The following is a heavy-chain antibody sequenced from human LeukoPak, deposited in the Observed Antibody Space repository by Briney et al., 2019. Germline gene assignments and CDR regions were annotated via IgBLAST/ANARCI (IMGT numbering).Heavy chain of an antibody. Sequence: GESLKISCKGSGHSFTSYWIGWVRQMPGKGLEWMGTIYPYGSDTRYSPSFQGQVTISADKSISTAYLQWSSLKTSDSAMYYCARQYSSGWCDYWGQGTLVTVSS. D-gene: IGHD6-19*01. V-gene: IGHV5-51*01. CDR1: GHSFTSYW. CDR2: IYPYGSDT. J-gene: IGHJ4*02. CDR3: ARQYSSGWCDY.